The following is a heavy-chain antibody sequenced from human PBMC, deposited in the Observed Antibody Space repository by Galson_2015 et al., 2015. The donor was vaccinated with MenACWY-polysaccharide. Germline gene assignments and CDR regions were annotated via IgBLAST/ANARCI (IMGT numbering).Heavy chain of an antibody. CDR2: IKQDGSEK. CDR3: ARGHYGMDV. V-gene: IGHV3-7*01. Sequence: SLRLSCAASGFTFSSYWMTWVRQAPGKGLEWVANIKQDGSEKYYVDSVKGRFTISRDNSKNTLYLQMDSLRAEDTAVYFCARGHYGMDVWGQGATVTVSS. J-gene: IGHJ6*02. CDR1: GFTFSSYW.